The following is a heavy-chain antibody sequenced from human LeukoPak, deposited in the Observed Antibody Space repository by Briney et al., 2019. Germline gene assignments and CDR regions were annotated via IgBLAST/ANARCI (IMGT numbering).Heavy chain of an antibody. CDR2: ISGSGEST. J-gene: IGHJ4*02. CDR1: GFTFANHA. Sequence: GGSLRLSCAASGFTFANHAMNWVGQAPGKGLEWDSVISGSGESTLYADSVKGRITISRDNSKNTLYLQMNSLRAEDTAVYYCAKAIYASGSPYTSIDYWGQGTLVTVSS. D-gene: IGHD3-10*01. V-gene: IGHV3-23*01. CDR3: AKAIYASGSPYTSIDY.